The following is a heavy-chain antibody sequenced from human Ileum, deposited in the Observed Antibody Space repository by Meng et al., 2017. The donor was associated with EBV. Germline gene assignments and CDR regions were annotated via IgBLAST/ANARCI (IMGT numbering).Heavy chain of an antibody. CDR1: EGTFSRYS. J-gene: IGHJ4*02. CDR3: ARGGDSSGWYWYFDY. Sequence: QVQQVQSGAEVKKPGSSVKGSCKASEGTFSRYSISWVRQAPGQGLEWMGGIIPPFDTANYAQKFQGRVTITADKSTGTAYMELSSLRSEDTAIYYCARGGDSSGWYWYFDYWGQGTLVTVSS. D-gene: IGHD6-19*01. V-gene: IGHV1-69*06. CDR2: IIPPFDTA.